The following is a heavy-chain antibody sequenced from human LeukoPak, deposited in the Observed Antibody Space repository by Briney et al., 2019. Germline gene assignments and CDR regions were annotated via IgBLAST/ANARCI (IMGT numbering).Heavy chain of an antibody. V-gene: IGHV6-1*01. J-gene: IGHJ6*02. D-gene: IGHD6-19*01. CDR3: ARVRYSSGWYHYYYGMDV. Sequence: PSQTLSLTCAISGDIVSSNSAAWNWIRQSPSRGLEWLGRTYYRSKWYNDYAVSVKSRITTNPDTSKNQFSLQLNSVTPEDTAVYYCARVRYSSGWYHYYYGMDVWGQGTTVTVSS. CDR2: TYYRSKWYN. CDR1: GDIVSSNSAA.